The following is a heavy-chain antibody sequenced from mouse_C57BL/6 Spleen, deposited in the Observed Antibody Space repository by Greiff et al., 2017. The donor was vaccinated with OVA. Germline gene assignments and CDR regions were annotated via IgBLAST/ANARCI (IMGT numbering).Heavy chain of an antibody. J-gene: IGHJ3*01. CDR3: ARSPYYYGSSSAWFAY. CDR2: IRNKANGYTT. V-gene: IGHV7-3*01. D-gene: IGHD1-1*01. Sequence: DVKLVESGGGLVQPGGSLSLSCAASGFTFTDYYMSWVRQPPGKALEWLGFIRNKANGYTTEYSASVKGRFTISRDNSQSILYLQMNALRAEDSATYYCARSPYYYGSSSAWFAYWGQGTLVTVSA. CDR1: GFTFTDYY.